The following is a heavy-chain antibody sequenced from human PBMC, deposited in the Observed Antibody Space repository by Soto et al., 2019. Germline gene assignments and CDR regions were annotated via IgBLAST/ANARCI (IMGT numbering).Heavy chain of an antibody. CDR1: GGSISSYY. J-gene: IGHJ3*02. CDR3: ATPTTGGDDAFDI. V-gene: IGHV4-59*01. D-gene: IGHD7-27*01. CDR2: IYYSGST. Sequence: SETLSLTCTVSGGSISSYYWSWIRQPPGKGLEWIGYIYYSGSTNYNPSLKSRVTISVDTSKNQFSLKLSSVTAADTAEYSCATPTTGGDDAFDIWGQGTMVTVSS.